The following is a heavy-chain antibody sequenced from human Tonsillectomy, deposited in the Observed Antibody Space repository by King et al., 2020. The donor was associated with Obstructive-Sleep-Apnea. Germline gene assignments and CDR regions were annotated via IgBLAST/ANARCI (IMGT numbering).Heavy chain of an antibody. V-gene: IGHV3-30-3*01. D-gene: IGHD2-8*01. Sequence: VQLVESGGGVVQPGRSLRLSCAASGFTFSSYAMHWVRQAPGKGLEWVAVISYDGSNKYYADSVKGRFTISRDNSKNTLYLQMNSLRAEDTAVYYCARDRQDGIVPAGFDPWGQGTLVTVSS. CDR3: ARDRQDGIVPAGFDP. CDR1: GFTFSSYA. CDR2: ISYDGSNK. J-gene: IGHJ5*02.